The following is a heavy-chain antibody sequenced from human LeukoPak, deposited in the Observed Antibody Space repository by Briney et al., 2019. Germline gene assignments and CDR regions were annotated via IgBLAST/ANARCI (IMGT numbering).Heavy chain of an antibody. Sequence: GGSLRLSCAASGFTFSSYGMHWVRQAPGKGLEWVAVIWYDGSNKYYADSVKGRFTISRDNSKNTLYLQMNSLRAEDTSVYYCAKDPHFQLLPYYYYMDVWGKGTTVTVPS. CDR3: AKDPHFQLLPYYYYMDV. J-gene: IGHJ6*03. CDR1: GFTFSSYG. V-gene: IGHV3-33*06. CDR2: IWYDGSNK. D-gene: IGHD1-26*01.